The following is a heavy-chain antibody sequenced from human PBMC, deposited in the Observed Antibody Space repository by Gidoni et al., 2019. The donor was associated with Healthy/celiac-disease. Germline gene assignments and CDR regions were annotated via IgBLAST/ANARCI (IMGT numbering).Heavy chain of an antibody. V-gene: IGHV3-30*18. Sequence: QVQLVESGGGVVQPGRSLRLSCAASGFTFSSYGMHWVRQAPGKGLEWVAGISYDGSNKYYAESVKGRFTISRDNSKNTLYLKMNSLRAEDTAVYYCAKDRGTFFDYWGQGTLVTVSS. CDR1: GFTFSSYG. CDR3: AKDRGTFFDY. D-gene: IGHD3-10*01. CDR2: ISYDGSNK. J-gene: IGHJ4*02.